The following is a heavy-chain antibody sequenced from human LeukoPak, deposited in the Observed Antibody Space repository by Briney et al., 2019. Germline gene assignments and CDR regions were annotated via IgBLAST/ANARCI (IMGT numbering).Heavy chain of an antibody. CDR1: GFTFSTYG. D-gene: IGHD3-10*02. J-gene: IGHJ6*04. Sequence: GGSLRLSCAASGFTFSTYGMTWVRQAPGKGLEWVSGISGSGGSTYYADSVKGRFTISRDNSKNTLYLQMNSLRAEDTAVYYCAELGITMIGGVWGKGTTVTISS. CDR2: ISGSGGST. V-gene: IGHV3-23*01. CDR3: AELGITMIGGV.